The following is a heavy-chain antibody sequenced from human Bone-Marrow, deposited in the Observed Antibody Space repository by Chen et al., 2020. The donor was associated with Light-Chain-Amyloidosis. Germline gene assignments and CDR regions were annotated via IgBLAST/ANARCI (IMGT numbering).Heavy chain of an antibody. V-gene: IGHV1-69*01. CDR1: GGTFSTYA. CDR2: ITPMFATA. J-gene: IGHJ4*02. D-gene: IGHD3-3*01. Sequence: QVQLVQSGAEVKKHGSSVKVSCKASGGTFSTYAFSWVRQAPGQGLEWMGGITPMFATAHYTQNFQGRVTITADESTSTTYMELRSLRFEDTAIYYCAREGRSGNSNPFDYWGQGTLVTVSS. CDR3: AREGRSGNSNPFDY.